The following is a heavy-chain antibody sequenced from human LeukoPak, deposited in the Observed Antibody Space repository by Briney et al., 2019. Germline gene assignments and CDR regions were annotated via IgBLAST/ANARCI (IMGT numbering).Heavy chain of an antibody. D-gene: IGHD3-16*01. J-gene: IGHJ6*03. CDR1: GGSISSYY. V-gene: IGHV4-4*07. Sequence: SETLSLTCTVSGGSISSYYWSWIRQPAGKGLEWIGRIYTTGSTNYNPSLKSRVTMSVETSKNQFSLKLSSVTAANTAVYYCARAHMITSYYYYYYMDVWGKGTTVTVSS. CDR3: ARAHMITSYYYYYYMDV. CDR2: IYTTGST.